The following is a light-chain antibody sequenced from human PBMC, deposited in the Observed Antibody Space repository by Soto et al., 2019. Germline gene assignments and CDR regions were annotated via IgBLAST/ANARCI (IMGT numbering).Light chain of an antibody. CDR1: QGISSY. CDR2: AAS. V-gene: IGKV1-8*01. J-gene: IGKJ2*01. Sequence: AIRMTQSPSSLSASTGDRVTITCRASQGISSYLAWYKQNPGKAPKLLIYAASTLQSGVPSRFSGSGSGTELTLTISCLQAEDFATYYCQQYYSYPPYTFGQGTKLEIK. CDR3: QQYYSYPPYT.